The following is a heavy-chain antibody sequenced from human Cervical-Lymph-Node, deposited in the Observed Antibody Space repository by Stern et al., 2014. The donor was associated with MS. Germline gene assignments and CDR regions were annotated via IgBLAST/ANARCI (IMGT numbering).Heavy chain of an antibody. CDR3: ARGRGGNYRYYFDY. D-gene: IGHD4-23*01. CDR2: ISSGGSYI. Sequence: EVQLVEYGGGLVKPGGSLRLSCAASGFTFSSYSMNWVRQAPGKGLEWVASISSGGSYIYYSDSLKGRFPISRDNAKNSLYLQMNSLRAEDTAVYYCARGRGGNYRYYFDYWGQGTLVTVSS. V-gene: IGHV3-21*01. CDR1: GFTFSSYS. J-gene: IGHJ4*02.